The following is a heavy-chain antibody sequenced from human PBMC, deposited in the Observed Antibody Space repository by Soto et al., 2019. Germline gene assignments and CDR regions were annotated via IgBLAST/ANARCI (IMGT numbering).Heavy chain of an antibody. CDR1: GYTFTSYD. J-gene: IGHJ3*02. CDR3: ARVATELRYFDWLLTHDAFDI. Sequence: ASVKVSCKASGYTFTSYDINWVRQATGQGLEWMGWISAYNGNTNYAQKLQGRVTMTTDTSTSTAYMELRSLRSDDTAVYYCARVATELRYFDWLLTHDAFDIWGQGTMVTVSS. D-gene: IGHD3-9*01. V-gene: IGHV1-18*01. CDR2: ISAYNGNT.